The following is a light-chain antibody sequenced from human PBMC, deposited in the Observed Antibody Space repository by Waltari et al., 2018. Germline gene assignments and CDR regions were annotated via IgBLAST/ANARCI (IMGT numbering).Light chain of an antibody. J-gene: IGLJ3*02. Sequence: QSALTQPASVSGSPGQSITISCTGTRSDVGSYNLVSWYQQHPGKAPKLIIYEDSKRPSGVSNRFSASKSDNTASLTISGLQAEDEADYYCRSYASSSSWVFGGGTKLTVL. CDR1: RSDVGSYNL. CDR2: EDS. V-gene: IGLV2-23*01. CDR3: RSYASSSSWV.